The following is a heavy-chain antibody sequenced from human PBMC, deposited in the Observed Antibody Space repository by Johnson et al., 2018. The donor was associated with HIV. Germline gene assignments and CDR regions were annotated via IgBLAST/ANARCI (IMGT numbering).Heavy chain of an antibody. D-gene: IGHD6-19*01. Sequence: VQLVESGGGLLQPGRSLRLSCAASGFTFDDYAMHWVRQAPGKGLEWVANIKQDGSEKYYVDSVKGRFTISRDNAKNSLYVQMSSLRAEDTAVYFCAGENLPGIAVYGGAFDIWGQGTMVTVSS. CDR3: AGENLPGIAVYGGAFDI. CDR2: IKQDGSEK. V-gene: IGHV3-7*01. CDR1: GFTFDDYA. J-gene: IGHJ3*02.